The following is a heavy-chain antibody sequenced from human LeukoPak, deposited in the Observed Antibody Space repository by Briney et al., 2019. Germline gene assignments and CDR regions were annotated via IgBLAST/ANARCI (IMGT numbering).Heavy chain of an antibody. J-gene: IGHJ5*02. D-gene: IGHD1-1*01. CDR3: ARARRWNAAVEGWWFDP. CDR2: IYYSGST. CDR1: GGSISNYY. V-gene: IGHV4-59*01. Sequence: SETLSHTCTVSGGSISNYYWSWIRQSPVKGLEWIGFIYYSGSTNYNPSLKSRVTISVDTSKNQFSLKLSSVTAADTAVYYCARARRWNAAVEGWWFDPWGQGTLVTVSS.